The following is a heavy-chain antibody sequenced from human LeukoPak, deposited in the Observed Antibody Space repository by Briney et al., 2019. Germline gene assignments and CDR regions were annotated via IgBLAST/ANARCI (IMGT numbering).Heavy chain of an antibody. D-gene: IGHD3-10*01. CDR3: AKWPDYGSGSSLDY. CDR1: GFSFSYYA. J-gene: IGHJ4*02. CDR2: MGGSDGVT. V-gene: IGHV3-23*01. Sequence: GGSLRLSCAASGFSFSYYAMSWVRQAPGKGLEWVSGMGGSDGVTYYAESVKGRFTISRDSSKNTLYLQMNSLRAEDTAVYYCAKWPDYGSGSSLDYWGQGTLVSVSS.